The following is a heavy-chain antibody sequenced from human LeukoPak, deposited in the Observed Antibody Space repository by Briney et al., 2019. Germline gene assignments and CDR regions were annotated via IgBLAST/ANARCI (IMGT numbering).Heavy chain of an antibody. V-gene: IGHV4-39*01. CDR3: ARLRPAANYYYYYGMDV. CDR1: GGSISSSSYY. CDR2: IYYSGST. D-gene: IGHD2-2*01. J-gene: IGHJ6*02. Sequence: SETLSLTCTVSGGSISSSSYYWGWIRQPPGKGLEWIGSIYYSGSTYYNPSLKSRVAISVDTSKNQFSLKLSSVTAADTAVYYCARLRPAANYYYYYGMDVCGQGTTVTVSS.